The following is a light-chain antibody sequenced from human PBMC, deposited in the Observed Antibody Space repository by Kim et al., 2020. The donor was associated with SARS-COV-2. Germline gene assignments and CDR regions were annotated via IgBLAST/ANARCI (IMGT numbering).Light chain of an antibody. Sequence: GQSITSSSTGTSSDVGSYNLVSWYQQHPGKAPKLMIYEVSKRPSGVSNRFSGSKSGNTASLTISGLQAEDEADYYCCSYAGSSTVVFGGGTQLTVL. CDR1: SSDVGSYNL. CDR2: EVS. CDR3: CSYAGSSTVV. J-gene: IGLJ2*01. V-gene: IGLV2-23*02.